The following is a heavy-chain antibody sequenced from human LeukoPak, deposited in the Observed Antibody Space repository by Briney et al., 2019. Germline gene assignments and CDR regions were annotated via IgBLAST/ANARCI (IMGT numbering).Heavy chain of an antibody. Sequence: PGGSLRLSCAASGFTFSSYSMNWVRQAPGKGLEWVSYISSSSSTIYYADSVKGRFTISRDNAKNTLYLQMNSLRAEDTAVYFCVRDSNPLNWFDPWGQGTLVTVSS. CDR1: GFTFSSYS. V-gene: IGHV3-48*04. D-gene: IGHD3-3*02. J-gene: IGHJ5*02. CDR3: VRDSNPLNWFDP. CDR2: ISSSSSTI.